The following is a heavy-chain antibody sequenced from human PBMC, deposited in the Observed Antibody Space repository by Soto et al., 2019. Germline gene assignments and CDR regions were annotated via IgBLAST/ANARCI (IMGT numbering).Heavy chain of an antibody. CDR3: ARSPYYDFWSGSPCFDY. CDR2: INSDGSST. J-gene: IGHJ4*02. Sequence: GGSLRLSCAASGFTFSSYWMHWVRQAPGKGLVWVSRINSDGSSTNYVDSVKGRFTISRDNAKNTLYLQMNSLRAEDTAVYYCARSPYYDFWSGSPCFDYWGQGTLVTVSS. CDR1: GFTFSSYW. V-gene: IGHV3-74*01. D-gene: IGHD3-3*01.